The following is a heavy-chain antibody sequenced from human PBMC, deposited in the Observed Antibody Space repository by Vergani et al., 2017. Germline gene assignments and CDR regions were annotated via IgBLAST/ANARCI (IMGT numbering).Heavy chain of an antibody. J-gene: IGHJ5*01. CDR2: IRSKANSYAT. CDR3: TKLNITTP. D-gene: IGHD1-1*01. Sequence: EVQLVESGGGLVQPGGSLKLSCAASGFTFSGSAMHWVRQASGKGLEWVGRIRSKANSYATAYAAAVKGRFTISRDDSKNTAYLQMNSLKTEDTAVYYCTKLNITTPWGQGTLVTVSS. CDR1: GFTFSGSA. V-gene: IGHV3-73*02.